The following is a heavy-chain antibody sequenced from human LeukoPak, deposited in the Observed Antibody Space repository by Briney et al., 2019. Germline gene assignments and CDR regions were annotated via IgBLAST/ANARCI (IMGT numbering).Heavy chain of an antibody. CDR2: INPNSGGT. V-gene: IGHV1-2*02. CDR1: GYTFTGYY. CDR3: AREVFGSSGWYGYYYYMDV. D-gene: IGHD6-19*01. J-gene: IGHJ6*03. Sequence: ASVKVSCKASGYTFTGYYMHWVRQAPGQGLEWMGWINPNSGGTNYAQKFQGRVTMTRDTSISTAYMELSRLRSDDTAVYYCAREVFGSSGWYGYYYYMDVWGKGTTVTVSS.